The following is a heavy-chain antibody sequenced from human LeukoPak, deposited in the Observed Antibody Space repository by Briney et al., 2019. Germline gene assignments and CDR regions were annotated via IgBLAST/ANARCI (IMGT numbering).Heavy chain of an antibody. V-gene: IGHV3-11*06. Sequence: PGGSLRLSCAASGFTFSDYYMSWIRQAPGKGLEWVSYISSSSSYTNYADSVKGRFTISRDNAKNSLYPQMNSLRAEDTAVYYCARGYSGYDFDYWGQGTLVTVSS. J-gene: IGHJ4*02. CDR3: ARGYSGYDFDY. D-gene: IGHD5-12*01. CDR1: GFTFSDYY. CDR2: ISSSSSYT.